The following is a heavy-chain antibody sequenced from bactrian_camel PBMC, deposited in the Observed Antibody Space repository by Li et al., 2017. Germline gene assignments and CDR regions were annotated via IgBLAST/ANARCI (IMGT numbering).Heavy chain of an antibody. D-gene: IGHD2*01. V-gene: IGHV3S53*01. CDR2: LDHDGLA. CDR3: AAEQKPDTTHVCPWYDY. CDR1: GYRHTDGC. Sequence: HVQLVESGGGSVQAGGSLRLSCLVSGYRHTDGCLGWFRRALGKEREGVASLDHDGLAMYAESAKGRFTISQDNIAHDNAKKTLYLEMSDLKTEDTGVYYCAAEQKPDTTHVCPWYDYWGPGTQVTVS. J-gene: IGHJ4*01.